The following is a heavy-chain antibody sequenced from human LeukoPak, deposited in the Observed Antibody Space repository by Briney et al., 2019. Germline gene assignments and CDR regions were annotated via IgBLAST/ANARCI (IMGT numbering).Heavy chain of an antibody. Sequence: SETLSLTCAVYGGSFSDYYWSWIRQPPGKGLEWVGEINHGGSSNYNPSLKSRVTISSDASKNQFSLKLTSVTAADTAVYYCARGLLAFYGSGSSYNDYGMDVWGKGTTVTVSS. J-gene: IGHJ6*04. V-gene: IGHV4-34*01. CDR1: GGSFSDYY. D-gene: IGHD3-10*01. CDR3: ARGLLAFYGSGSSYNDYGMDV. CDR2: INHGGSS.